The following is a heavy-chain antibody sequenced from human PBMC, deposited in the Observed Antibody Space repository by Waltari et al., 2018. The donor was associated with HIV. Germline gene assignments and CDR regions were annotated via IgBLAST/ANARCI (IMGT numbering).Heavy chain of an antibody. D-gene: IGHD3-3*02. Sequence: QVRLQESGPGLVKPSATLSLTCSVSGASVSDYSWDWIRQPPGKGLEWIGYIYNSGSTHYNHALKSRVTISVDTSKNHFSLTLTSVTAADTAVYYCARRLADHLNWFAPWGQGTLVTVSS. V-gene: IGHV4-59*02. J-gene: IGHJ5*02. CDR3: ARRLADHLNWFAP. CDR1: GASVSDYS. CDR2: IYNSGST.